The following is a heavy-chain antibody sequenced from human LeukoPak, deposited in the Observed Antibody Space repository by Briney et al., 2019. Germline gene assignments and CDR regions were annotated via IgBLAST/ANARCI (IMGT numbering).Heavy chain of an antibody. D-gene: IGHD2-21*01. V-gene: IGHV3-23*01. CDR1: GFTFSSSA. J-gene: IGHJ6*02. CDR2: ISDGGART. Sequence: GVSLRLSCAASGFTFSSSAMSWVRQAPGRGLEWVSAISDGGARTYYADSVKGRFTISRDNSKNTLYLQMNSLRAEDTAVYYCAKVYLRYYYGMDVWGQGTTVIVSS. CDR3: AKVYLRYYYGMDV.